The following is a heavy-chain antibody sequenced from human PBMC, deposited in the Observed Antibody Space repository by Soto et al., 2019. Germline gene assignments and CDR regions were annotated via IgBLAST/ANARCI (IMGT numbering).Heavy chain of an antibody. D-gene: IGHD4-4*01. CDR3: ARAERPAPEAGVTTFYYYGLDV. CDR2: IIPIFATA. CDR1: GGTFSRYA. V-gene: IGHV1-69*01. Sequence: QVQLVQSGAEVKKPGSSVKVSCKASGGTFSRYAISWVRQAPGQGLEWMGGIIPIFATANYAQKFQGRVTITADEAPSTACMELSSLSSEDTDVYYCARAERPAPEAGVTTFYYYGLDVWGQGTTVTVSS. J-gene: IGHJ6*02.